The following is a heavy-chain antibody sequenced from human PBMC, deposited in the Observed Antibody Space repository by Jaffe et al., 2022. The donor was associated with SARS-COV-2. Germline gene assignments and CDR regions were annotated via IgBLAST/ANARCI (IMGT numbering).Heavy chain of an antibody. CDR2: ISYGGSNE. Sequence: QVQLVESGGGVVQPGRSLRLSCAASGFTVSSYGMHWVRQAPGKGPEWVALISYGGSNEYYADSVRGRFTISRDISKNSLYLQMSSLSTEDTAVYYCARDRYYYDSSGHDSGYYDSWGHGTLVTVSS. V-gene: IGHV3-30*04. J-gene: IGHJ5*01. CDR1: GFTVSSYG. CDR3: ARDRYYYDSSGHDSGYYDS. D-gene: IGHD3-22*01.